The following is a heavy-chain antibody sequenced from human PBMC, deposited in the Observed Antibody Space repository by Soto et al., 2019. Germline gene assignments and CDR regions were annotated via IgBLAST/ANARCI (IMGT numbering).Heavy chain of an antibody. CDR3: ARDPWSHGDSYFDY. CDR2: IYYSGST. CDR1: GGSISGYY. V-gene: IGHV4-59*01. D-gene: IGHD4-17*01. Sequence: SETLSLTCTISGGSISGYYWSWIRQPPGKGLEWIGYIYYSGSTNYNPSLKSRVTISVDTSKNQFSLKLSSVTAADTAVYYCARDPWSHGDSYFDYWGQGTLVTVSS. J-gene: IGHJ4*02.